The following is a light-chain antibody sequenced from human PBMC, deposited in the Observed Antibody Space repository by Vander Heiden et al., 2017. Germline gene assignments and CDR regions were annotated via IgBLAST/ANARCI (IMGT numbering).Light chain of an antibody. CDR1: SSDVGGYNY. CDR2: DVS. J-gene: IGLJ1*01. V-gene: IGLV2-14*01. CDR3: SSYTSSSTYV. Sequence: QSALTQPASVSGSPGQSITISCTGTSSDVGGYNYVSWYQQHPGKAPKLRMYDVSNRPSGVSNRFSGSKSGNTASLTISGLQAEDEADDYCSSYTSSSTYVFGTGTKVTVL.